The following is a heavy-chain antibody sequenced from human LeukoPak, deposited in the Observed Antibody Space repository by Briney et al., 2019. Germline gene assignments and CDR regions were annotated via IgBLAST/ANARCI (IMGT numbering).Heavy chain of an antibody. CDR3: ARYYYGSGTSFDP. Sequence: GGSPRLSCAASGFTFSDYWMSWLRQAPGKGLEWVANIKKDGSEKSYVDSVKGRFTISRDNAKNSLYLQMNSLRAEDTAVFYCARYYYGSGTSFDPWGQGTLVTVSS. CDR1: GFTFSDYW. J-gene: IGHJ5*02. V-gene: IGHV3-7*01. CDR2: IKKDGSEK. D-gene: IGHD3-10*01.